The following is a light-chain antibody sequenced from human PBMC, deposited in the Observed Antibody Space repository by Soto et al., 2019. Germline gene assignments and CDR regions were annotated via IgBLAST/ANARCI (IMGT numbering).Light chain of an antibody. CDR3: QQYNSYWT. Sequence: DIPMTQSPSTLSASVGNSVTVTCRASRSISSWLAWYQQKPGKAPNLLIYAASSLESGVPSRFSGSGSGTEFTLTISSLQPDDFATYYCQQYNSYWTFGQGTKVDI. CDR2: AAS. J-gene: IGKJ1*01. CDR1: RSISSW. V-gene: IGKV1-5*01.